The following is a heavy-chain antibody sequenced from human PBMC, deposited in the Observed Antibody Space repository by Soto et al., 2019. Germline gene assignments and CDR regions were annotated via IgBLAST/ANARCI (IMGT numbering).Heavy chain of an antibody. V-gene: IGHV3-74*01. Sequence: EVQLVESGGGLVQPGGSLRVSCAASGFTLRSHRIHWVRQVPGKGLEWVSRVDTDGGGTSYADSVKGRFTISTDNAKNTVYLQMNGLRAEDTAVYYCVTVFDLWGQGTLVTVSS. CDR1: GFTLRSHR. CDR3: VTVFDL. J-gene: IGHJ5*02. CDR2: VDTDGGGT.